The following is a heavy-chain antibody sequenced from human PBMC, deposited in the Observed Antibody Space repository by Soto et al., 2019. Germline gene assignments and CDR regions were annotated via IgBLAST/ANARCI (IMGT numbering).Heavy chain of an antibody. D-gene: IGHD5-12*01. CDR2: IKPDGSEG. V-gene: IGHV3-7*05. CDR3: AGGRRSGYTGYHCDS. CDR1: GFTFSNYW. J-gene: IGHJ5*01. Sequence: EVQLVESGGGLAQPGGSLRLSCAASGFTFSNYWMTWVRQAPGKGLEWVANIKPDGSEGYYVDSVKGRFTISTDNAKSSLYLQMNSLTVEDTAVYYCAGGRRSGYTGYHCDSWGQGTLVTVSS.